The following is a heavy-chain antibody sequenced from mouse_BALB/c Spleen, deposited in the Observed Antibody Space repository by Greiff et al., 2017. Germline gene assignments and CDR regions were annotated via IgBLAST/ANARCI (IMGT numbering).Heavy chain of an antibody. Sequence: EVQLVESGGGLVKPGGSLKLSCAASGFTFSSYAMSWVRQSPEKRLEWVAEISSGGSYTYYPDTVTGRFTISRDNAKNTLYLEMSSLRSEDTAMYYCAGGTRAMDYWGQGTSVTVSS. V-gene: IGHV5-9-4*01. D-gene: IGHD4-1*01. J-gene: IGHJ4*01. CDR2: ISSGGSYT. CDR3: AGGTRAMDY. CDR1: GFTFSSYA.